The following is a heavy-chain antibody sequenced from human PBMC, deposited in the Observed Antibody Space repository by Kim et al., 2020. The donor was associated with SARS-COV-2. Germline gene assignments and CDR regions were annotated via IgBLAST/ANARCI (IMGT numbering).Heavy chain of an antibody. Sequence: SETLSLTCAVYGGSFSGYYWSWIRQPPGKGLEWIGEINHSGSTNYNPSLKSRVTISVDTSKNQFSLKLSSVTAADTAVYYCARCGPYDFWSGYHFRNDRTEKEGDFDYWGQGTLVTVSS. CDR3: ARCGPYDFWSGYHFRNDRTEKEGDFDY. J-gene: IGHJ4*02. V-gene: IGHV4-34*01. D-gene: IGHD3-3*01. CDR1: GGSFSGYY. CDR2: INHSGST.